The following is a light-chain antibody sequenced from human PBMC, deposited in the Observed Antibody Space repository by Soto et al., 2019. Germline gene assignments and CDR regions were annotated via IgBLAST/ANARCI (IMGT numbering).Light chain of an antibody. V-gene: IGLV2-11*01. CDR2: DVS. CDR3: CSYAGSYTYVV. J-gene: IGLJ2*01. Sequence: QSVLTQPRSVSGSPGQSVTISCTGTSSDVGGYNYVSWYQQHPGKAPKLMIYDVSKRPSGVPDRFSGSKSGNTASLTISGLQAEDEADCYCCSYAGSYTYVVFGGGTKLTVL. CDR1: SSDVGGYNY.